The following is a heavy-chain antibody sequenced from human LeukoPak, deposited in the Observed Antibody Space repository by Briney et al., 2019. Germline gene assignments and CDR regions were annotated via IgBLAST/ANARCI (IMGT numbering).Heavy chain of an antibody. CDR1: GGTFSSYA. CDR2: INPNSGGT. CDR3: ARLSGSGTWDGNEVDY. Sequence: ASVKVSCKASGGTFSSYAISWVRQAPGQGLEWMGWINPNSGGTNYAQKFQGSVSMTRDTSISTAYMEMSRLGSDDTAVYYCARLSGSGTWDGNEVDYWGQGTLVTLSS. V-gene: IGHV1-2*04. J-gene: IGHJ4*02. D-gene: IGHD3-10*01.